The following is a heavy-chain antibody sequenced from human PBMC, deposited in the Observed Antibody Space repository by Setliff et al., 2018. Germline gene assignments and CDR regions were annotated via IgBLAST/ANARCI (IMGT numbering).Heavy chain of an antibody. J-gene: IGHJ4*02. D-gene: IGHD3-10*01. CDR3: ARHLLVQGTYHFDY. Sequence: SETLSLTCTVSGGSIMNYFWSWIRQPPGKGLEWIGYVYCTGNTNYNPSLKSRLTISVDTSKNQFSLKLSSVTAADTAVYYCARHLLVQGTYHFDYWGQGSPVTVSS. V-gene: IGHV4-59*08. CDR2: VYCTGNT. CDR1: GGSIMNYF.